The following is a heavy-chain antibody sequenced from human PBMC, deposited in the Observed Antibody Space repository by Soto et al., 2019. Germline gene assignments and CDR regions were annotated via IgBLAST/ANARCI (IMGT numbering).Heavy chain of an antibody. D-gene: IGHD2-21*02. CDR1: GGSISYDHYH. CDR2: IHYSGSV. Sequence: QVQLQESGPGLVRPSQTLSLTCTVSGGSISYDHYHWTWIRQPTGQGLEWIWYIHYSGSVFYNPSLQSRLSMSVDTSKILCSLKLSPVTAADTAVYFCVREDDGGDRDYYGLDVWGQGTTVTVSS. CDR3: VREDDGGDRDYYGLDV. J-gene: IGHJ6*02. V-gene: IGHV4-30-4*01.